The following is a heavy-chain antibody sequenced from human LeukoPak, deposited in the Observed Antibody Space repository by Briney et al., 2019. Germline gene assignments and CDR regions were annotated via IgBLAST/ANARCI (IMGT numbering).Heavy chain of an antibody. CDR1: GFTFSNYW. Sequence: GGSLRLSCAASGFTFSNYWMSWVRQAPGKGLEWVANIKEDGSEKYYVDSVKGRFTISRDNAKNSLYLQMNSLRAEDTAVYYCARMAGLSWFDPWGRGTLVTVSS. J-gene: IGHJ5*02. D-gene: IGHD5-24*01. CDR3: ARMAGLSWFDP. CDR2: IKEDGSEK. V-gene: IGHV3-7*01.